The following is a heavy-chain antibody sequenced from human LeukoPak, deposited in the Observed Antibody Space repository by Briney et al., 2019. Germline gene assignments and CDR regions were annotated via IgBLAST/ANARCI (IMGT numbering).Heavy chain of an antibody. Sequence: GGSLRLSCAASGFTFSSYGMHWVRQAPGKGLEGVAVISYDGSNKYYADSVKGRFTISRDNSKNTLYLQMNSLRAEDTAVYYCAKDLWARYFEDYMDVWGKGTTVTVSS. CDR2: ISYDGSNK. J-gene: IGHJ6*03. CDR1: GFTFSSYG. D-gene: IGHD3-9*01. V-gene: IGHV3-30*18. CDR3: AKDLWARYFEDYMDV.